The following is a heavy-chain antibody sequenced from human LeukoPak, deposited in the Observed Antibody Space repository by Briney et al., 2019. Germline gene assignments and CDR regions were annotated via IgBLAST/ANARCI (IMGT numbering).Heavy chain of an antibody. Sequence: SETLSLTCTVSGGSISSSSYYWGWIRQPPGKGLEWIGSIYYSGSTYYNPSLKSRVTISVDTSKNQFSLKLSSVTAADTAVYYCARGQGFDYWDQGTLVTVSS. CDR1: GGSISSSSYY. J-gene: IGHJ4*02. CDR2: IYYSGST. V-gene: IGHV4-39*01. CDR3: ARGQGFDY.